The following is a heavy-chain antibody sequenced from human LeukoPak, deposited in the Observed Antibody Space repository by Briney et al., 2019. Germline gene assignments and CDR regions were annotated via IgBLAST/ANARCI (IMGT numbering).Heavy chain of an antibody. J-gene: IGHJ5*02. CDR1: GGTFSSYA. V-gene: IGHV1-69*05. CDR2: IIPIFGTA. CDR3: ARVPGLELPKIDP. Sequence: SVKVSCKASGGTFSSYAISWVRQAPGQGLEWMGGIIPIFGTANYAQKFQGRVTTTTDESTSTAYMELSSLRSEDTAVYYCARVPGLELPKIDPWGQGTLVTVSS. D-gene: IGHD1-7*01.